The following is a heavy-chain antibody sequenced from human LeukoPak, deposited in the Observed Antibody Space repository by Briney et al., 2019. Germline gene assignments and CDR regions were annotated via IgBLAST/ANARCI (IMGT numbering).Heavy chain of an antibody. CDR2: ISPYNGNT. V-gene: IGHV1-18*01. CDR1: GYSFTSCG. D-gene: IGHD1-7*01. Sequence: GASVKVSCKTSGYSFTSCGVNWVWLAPGQGLEWMGWISPYNGNTNYAQKVRGRVTMTADTSTSTVYMELRSLTSDDTAVYYCARGYFSDLNYFDPWGQGTLVTVSS. CDR3: ARGYFSDLNYFDP. J-gene: IGHJ5*02.